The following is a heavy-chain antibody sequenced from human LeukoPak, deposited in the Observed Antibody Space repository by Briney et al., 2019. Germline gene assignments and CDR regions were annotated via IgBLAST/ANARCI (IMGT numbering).Heavy chain of an antibody. J-gene: IGHJ6*04. CDR2: ISPDGRDI. D-gene: IGHD6-19*01. V-gene: IGHV3-11*04. CDR1: GFTFTDSY. CDR3: ARPGIAVAGHLDV. Sequence: PGGSLRLSCEASGFTFTDSYMTWIRQAPGKGLEWLSYISPDGRDISYADSVKGRFSISRDNDKNTLYLQMNSLRVDDTSVYYCARPGIAVAGHLDVWGKGTTVTISS.